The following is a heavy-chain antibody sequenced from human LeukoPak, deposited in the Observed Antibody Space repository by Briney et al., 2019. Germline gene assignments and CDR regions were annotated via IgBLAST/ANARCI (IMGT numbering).Heavy chain of an antibody. J-gene: IGHJ1*01. V-gene: IGHV3-7*01. CDR2: INQGGSDK. D-gene: IGHD2-15*01. Sequence: PGGSLRLSCAASGFTFSGHWMSWVRQAPGKGLEWVANINQGGSDKYYVDSVKGRFTISRDNANNLLYLQMNSLRGEDTAVYYCTRDRTRILLWGQGTLVTVSS. CDR1: GFTFSGHW. CDR3: TRDRTRILL.